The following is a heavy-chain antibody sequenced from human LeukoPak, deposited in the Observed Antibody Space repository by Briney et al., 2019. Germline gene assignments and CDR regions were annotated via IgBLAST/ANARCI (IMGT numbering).Heavy chain of an antibody. CDR2: INPNSGGT. J-gene: IGHJ6*03. CDR3: ARGWSGSYYSHYYYYMDV. CDR1: GYTFTGYY. D-gene: IGHD1-26*01. Sequence: GASVKVSCKASGYTFTGYYMHWVRHAPGQGLEWMGWINPNSGGTNYAQKFQGRVTMTRDTSISTAYMELSRLRSDDTAVYYCARGWSGSYYSHYYYYMDVWGKGTTVTVSS. V-gene: IGHV1-2*02.